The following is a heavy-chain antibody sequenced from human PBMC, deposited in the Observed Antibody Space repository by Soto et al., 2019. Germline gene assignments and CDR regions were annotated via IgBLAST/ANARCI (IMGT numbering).Heavy chain of an antibody. Sequence: GGSLRLSCAASGFTSSSYWMSWVRQAPGKGLEWVANIKQDGSEKYYVDSVKGRFTISRDNAKNSLYLQMNSLRAEDTAVYYCARVPLSNYYYGMDVWGQGTTVTVSS. V-gene: IGHV3-7*03. J-gene: IGHJ6*02. CDR3: ARVPLSNYYYGMDV. CDR2: IKQDGSEK. CDR1: GFTSSSYW.